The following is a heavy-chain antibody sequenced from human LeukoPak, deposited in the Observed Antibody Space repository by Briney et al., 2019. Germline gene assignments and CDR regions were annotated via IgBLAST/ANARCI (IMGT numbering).Heavy chain of an antibody. CDR1: GFTFSNYA. CDR3: AKDGVLTGDYYFDY. Sequence: GGSLRLSCAASGFTFSNYAMSWVCQAPGKGLEWVSAISGSGGSTYYADSVKGRFTISRDNSKNTLYLQMNSLRAEDTAVYYCAKDGVLTGDYYFDYWGQGALATVSS. CDR2: ISGSGGST. J-gene: IGHJ4*02. V-gene: IGHV3-23*01. D-gene: IGHD7-27*01.